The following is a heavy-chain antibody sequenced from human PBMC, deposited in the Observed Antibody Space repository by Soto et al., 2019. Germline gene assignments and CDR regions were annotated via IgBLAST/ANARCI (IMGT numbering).Heavy chain of an antibody. J-gene: IGHJ3*02. CDR3: AGVLRFLEWLPTHDAFDI. V-gene: IGHV1-18*01. CDR1: GCTFTSYG. Sequence: GASVKVSCKASGCTFTSYGISWVRQAPGQGLEWMGWISAYNGNTNYAQKLQGRVTMTTDTSTSTAYMELRSLRSDDTAVYYCAGVLRFLEWLPTHDAFDIWGQGTMVTVSS. CDR2: ISAYNGNT. D-gene: IGHD3-3*01.